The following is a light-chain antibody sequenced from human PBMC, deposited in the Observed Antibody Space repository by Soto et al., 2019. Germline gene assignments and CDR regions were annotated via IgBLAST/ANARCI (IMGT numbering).Light chain of an antibody. J-gene: IGKJ5*01. V-gene: IGKV1D-13*01. CDR3: QQFNYFRVT. Sequence: AIQLTQSPSSLSASVGDRVTITCRASHDIASALAWYQQKPGKPPKLMIYDASTLEGGVPSRFSGSGSGTDFTLTISGLQPEDFATYYCQQFNYFRVTFGQGIRLEI. CDR2: DAS. CDR1: HDIASA.